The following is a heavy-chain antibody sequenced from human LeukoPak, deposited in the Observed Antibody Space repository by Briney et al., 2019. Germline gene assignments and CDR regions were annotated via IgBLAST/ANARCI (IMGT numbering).Heavy chain of an antibody. Sequence: GRSLRLSCAASGFTFSSCGMHWVRQAPGKGLEWVAVISYDGSNKYYAESVKGRFTVSRDNSKNTLYLQMNSLRAEDTAVYYCAKDRVVVVTAYYYYGMDVWGQGTTVTVSS. CDR2: ISYDGSNK. D-gene: IGHD2-21*02. CDR3: AKDRVVVVTAYYYYGMDV. J-gene: IGHJ6*02. CDR1: GFTFSSCG. V-gene: IGHV3-30*18.